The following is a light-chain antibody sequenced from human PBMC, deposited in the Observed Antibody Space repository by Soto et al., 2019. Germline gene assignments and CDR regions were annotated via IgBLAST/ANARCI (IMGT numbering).Light chain of an antibody. CDR3: QQYNKWPQT. CDR2: GAS. J-gene: IGKJ1*01. CDR1: QSVSID. Sequence: EIVRTQSPATVPVSPGERVTISCRASQSVSIDLAWYQQKPGQAPRLLIYGASTRATDIPPSFTGSGSGTEFTLTISSLQSEDIAVYYCQQYNKWPQTVGQGTKVDI. V-gene: IGKV3-15*01.